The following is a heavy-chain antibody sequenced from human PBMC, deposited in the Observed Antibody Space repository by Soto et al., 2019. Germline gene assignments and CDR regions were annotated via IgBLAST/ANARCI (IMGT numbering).Heavy chain of an antibody. V-gene: IGHV1-45*02. Sequence: QMPLVQSGAEVKKTGSSVKVSCKASGYTFTYRYLHWVRQAPGQALEWMGWITPFNGNTNYAQKFQDRVTITRDRSMSTAYMELSSLRSEDTAMYYCASLIPDCTNGVCSDYWGQGTLVTVSS. CDR3: ASLIPDCTNGVCSDY. CDR1: GYTFTYRY. J-gene: IGHJ4*02. D-gene: IGHD2-8*01. CDR2: ITPFNGNT.